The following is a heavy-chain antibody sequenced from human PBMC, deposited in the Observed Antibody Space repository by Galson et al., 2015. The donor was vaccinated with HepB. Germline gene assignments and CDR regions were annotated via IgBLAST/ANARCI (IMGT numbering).Heavy chain of an antibody. V-gene: IGHV4-34*01. CDR1: GGSFSGYY. CDR3: ARTNRGYSYGYLGL. D-gene: IGHD5-18*01. CDR2: IYHSGST. J-gene: IGHJ4*02. Sequence: EPLSLTCAVYGGSFSGYYWSWLRHPPGKGLEGSGEIYHSGSTNYNPSLKSRVTISVDTSKNQFSLKLSSVTAADTAVYYCARTNRGYSYGYLGLWGQGTLVTVSS.